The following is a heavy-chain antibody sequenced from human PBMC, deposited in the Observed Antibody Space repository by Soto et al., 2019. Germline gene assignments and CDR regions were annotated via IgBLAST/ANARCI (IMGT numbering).Heavy chain of an antibody. V-gene: IGHV1-3*01. CDR2: INAGNGNT. CDR3: AGMTTGIAGAAGDY. CDR1: GYTFTSYA. J-gene: IGHJ4*02. Sequence: VASVKVSCKASGYTFTSYAMHWVRQAPGQRLEWMGWINAGNGNTKYSQKFQGRVTITRDTSASTAYMELSSLRSEDTAVYYCAGMTTGIAGAAGDYWGQGTLVTVSS. D-gene: IGHD6-13*01.